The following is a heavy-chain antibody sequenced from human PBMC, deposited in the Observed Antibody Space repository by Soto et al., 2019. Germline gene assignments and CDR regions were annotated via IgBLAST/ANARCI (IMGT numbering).Heavy chain of an antibody. CDR2: ISWDGGST. CDR3: AKGGYYYDSSCYSDY. CDR1: GFTFDDYA. Sequence: PGGSLRLSCAASGFTFDDYAMHWVRQAPGKGLEWVSLISWDGGSTYYADSVKGPFTISRDNSKNSLYLQMNSLRAEDTALYYCAKGGYYYDSSCYSDYWGQGTLVTVSS. J-gene: IGHJ4*02. V-gene: IGHV3-43D*04. D-gene: IGHD3-22*01.